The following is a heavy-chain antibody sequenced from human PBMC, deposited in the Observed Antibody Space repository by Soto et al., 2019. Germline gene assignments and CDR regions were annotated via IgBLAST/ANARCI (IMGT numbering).Heavy chain of an antibody. CDR2: ISYDGSNK. CDR3: ARDSTSSSLDY. D-gene: IGHD6-13*01. CDR1: GFTFSSYA. V-gene: IGHV3-30-3*01. J-gene: IGHJ4*02. Sequence: QVQLVESGGGVVQPGRSLRLSCAASGFTFSSYAMHWVRQAPGKGLEWVAVISYDGSNKYYADSVKGRFTISRDNSKNTLYLQMNSLRAEDTAVYYCARDSTSSSLDYWGQGTLVTVSS.